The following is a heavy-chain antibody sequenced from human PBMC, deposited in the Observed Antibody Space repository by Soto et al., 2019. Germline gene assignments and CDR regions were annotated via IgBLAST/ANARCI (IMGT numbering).Heavy chain of an antibody. J-gene: IGHJ6*02. CDR3: ARHCSSTSCYSPPGDYYYYYGMDV. Sequence: GESLKVACNGSGYIFTSYWIGWVRQMPGKGLEWMGIIYPGDSDTRYSPSFQGQVTISADKSISTAYLQWSSLKASDTAMYYCARHCSSTSCYSPPGDYYYYYGMDVWGQGTTVTVSS. CDR1: GYIFTSYW. V-gene: IGHV5-51*01. CDR2: IYPGDSDT. D-gene: IGHD2-2*01.